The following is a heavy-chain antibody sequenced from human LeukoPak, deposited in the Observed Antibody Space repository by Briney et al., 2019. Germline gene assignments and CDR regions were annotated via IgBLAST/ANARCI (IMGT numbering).Heavy chain of an antibody. CDR1: GGSFSGYY. CDR3: ARLANRWELDSSESSRPFDP. D-gene: IGHD1-26*01. Sequence: PSETLSLTCAVYGGSFSGYYWSWIRQPPGKGLEWIGEINHSGSTNYNPSLKSRVTISVDTSKNQFSLKLSSVTAADTAVYYCARLANRWELDSSESSRPFDPWGQGTLVIVSS. J-gene: IGHJ5*02. V-gene: IGHV4-34*01. CDR2: INHSGST.